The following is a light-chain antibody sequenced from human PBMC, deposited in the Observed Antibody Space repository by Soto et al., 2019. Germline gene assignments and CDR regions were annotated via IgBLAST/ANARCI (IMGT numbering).Light chain of an antibody. Sequence: EIEMSQSPATLSVSKGERATLYCRASQSVSSTLAWYQQKPGQAPRFLIYGASTRATGIPARFSGSGSGTEFTLTISSLQSEDFAVYCCQQYYNRPLTFCGGTNVDIK. CDR2: GAS. V-gene: IGKV3D-15*01. CDR1: QSVSST. J-gene: IGKJ4*01. CDR3: QQYYNRPLT.